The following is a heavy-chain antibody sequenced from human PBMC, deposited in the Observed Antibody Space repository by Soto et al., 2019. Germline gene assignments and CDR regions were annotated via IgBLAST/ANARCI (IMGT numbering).Heavy chain of an antibody. V-gene: IGHV1-69*18. CDR2: IIPVIGTA. Sequence: QVQLVQSGAEVKKPGSSVTVSCKASGGTFSSYAISWVRQAPGQGLEWMGRIIPVIGTANYAQKFQGRVTMTADESTSTAYMELTSLRSEDTAVYYCARVVMTTVPASYYDGMDVWVQGTTVTVSS. J-gene: IGHJ6*02. CDR3: ARVVMTTVPASYYDGMDV. D-gene: IGHD4-4*01. CDR1: GGTFSSYA.